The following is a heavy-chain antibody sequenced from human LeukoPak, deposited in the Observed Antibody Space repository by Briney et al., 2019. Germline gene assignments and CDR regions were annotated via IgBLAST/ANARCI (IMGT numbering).Heavy chain of an antibody. V-gene: IGHV7-4-1*02. CDR1: GYTFTSYA. Sequence: PWASVKVSCKASGYTFTSYAMNWVRQAPGQGLEWMGWINTNTGNPTYAQGFTGRFVFSLDTSVSTAYLQISSLKAEDTAVYYCARGAVVVRGLDAFDIWGQGTMVTVSS. J-gene: IGHJ3*02. CDR2: INTNTGNP. D-gene: IGHD3-10*01. CDR3: ARGAVVVRGLDAFDI.